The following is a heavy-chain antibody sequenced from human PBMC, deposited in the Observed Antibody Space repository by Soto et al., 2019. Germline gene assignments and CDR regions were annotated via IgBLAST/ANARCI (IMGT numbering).Heavy chain of an antibody. J-gene: IGHJ5*02. CDR2: IYYSGST. CDR3: ARVFTLIPNWFAP. V-gene: IGHV4-30-4*01. D-gene: IGHD3-22*01. CDR1: GGSISRGDYY. Sequence: SETLSLTCTVSGGSISRGDYYWSWIRQPPGKGLEWIGYIYYSGSTYYNPSLKSRVTISVDTSKNQFSLKLTSVTAADTAVYYCARVFTLIPNWFAPWGQGTLVTVLL.